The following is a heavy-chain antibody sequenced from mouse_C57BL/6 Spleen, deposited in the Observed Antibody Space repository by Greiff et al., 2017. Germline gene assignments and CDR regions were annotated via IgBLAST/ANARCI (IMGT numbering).Heavy chain of an antibody. J-gene: IGHJ1*03. CDR1: GYTFTSYW. D-gene: IGHD2-10*02. Sequence: QVQLQQPGAELVRPGSSVKLSCTASGYTFTSYWMHWVKQRPIQGLAWIGNIDPSDSETHYNQKFKDKATLTVDKSSSTAYMQVSSLASEDSAVYYCARGGYGNYVDWYFDVWGTETTVTVSP. CDR3: ARGGYGNYVDWYFDV. CDR2: IDPSDSET. V-gene: IGHV1-52*01.